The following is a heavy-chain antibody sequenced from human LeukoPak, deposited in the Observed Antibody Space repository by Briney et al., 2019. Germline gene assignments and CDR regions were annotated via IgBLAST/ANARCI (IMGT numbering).Heavy chain of an antibody. V-gene: IGHV1-46*01. CDR2: INPSGGST. CDR3: ARDLPDYYGSGSYYKRGDAFDI. CDR1: GYTFTSYY. Sequence: GASVKVSCKASGYTFTSYYMHWVRQAPGQGLEWMGIINPSGGSTSYAQKFQGRVTMTRDTSTSTVYMELSSLRSEDTAVYYCARDLPDYYGSGSYYKRGDAFDIWGQGTMVTVSS. D-gene: IGHD3-10*01. J-gene: IGHJ3*02.